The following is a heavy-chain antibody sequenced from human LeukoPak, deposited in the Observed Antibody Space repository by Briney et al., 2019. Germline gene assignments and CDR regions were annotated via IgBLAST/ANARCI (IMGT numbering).Heavy chain of an antibody. J-gene: IGHJ4*02. CDR2: INPSGGST. V-gene: IGHV1-46*01. D-gene: IGHD5-12*01. CDR1: GYTFTSYY. CDR3: ARGYSGYDFNY. Sequence: ASVKLSCKASGYTFTSYYMHWVRQAPGHGLEWMGIINPSGGSTSYAQKFQGRVTMTRDMSTSTVYMELSSLRSEDTAVYYCARGYSGYDFNYWGRGTLVTVSS.